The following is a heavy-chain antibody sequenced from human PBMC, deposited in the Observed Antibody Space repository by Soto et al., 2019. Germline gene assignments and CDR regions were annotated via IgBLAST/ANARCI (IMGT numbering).Heavy chain of an antibody. D-gene: IGHD1-26*01. CDR3: ARDGRDENYYYYGMDV. J-gene: IGHJ6*02. CDR1: GFTFSSYS. V-gene: IGHV3-48*02. Sequence: GGSLRLSCAASGFTFSSYSMNWVRQAPGKGLEWVSYISSSSSTIYYADSVKGRFTISRDNAKNSLYLQMNSLRDEDTAVYYCARDGRDENYYYYGMDVWGQGTTVTVSS. CDR2: ISSSSSTI.